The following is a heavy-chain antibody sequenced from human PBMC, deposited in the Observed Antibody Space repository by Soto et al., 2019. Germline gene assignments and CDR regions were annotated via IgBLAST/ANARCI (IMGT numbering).Heavy chain of an antibody. CDR1: GGSISTGGYY. V-gene: IGHV4-31*03. J-gene: IGHJ3*02. Sequence: QVQLQESGPGLVKPSQTLSLTCTVSGGSISTGGYYWSWIRQHPGKGLEGIGYIYYSGSTYYNPSLKSRVTISVDTSKNQFSLKLTSVTAADTAVYYCARDLASNTFDIWGQGTMVTVSS. CDR3: ARDLASNTFDI. CDR2: IYYSGST.